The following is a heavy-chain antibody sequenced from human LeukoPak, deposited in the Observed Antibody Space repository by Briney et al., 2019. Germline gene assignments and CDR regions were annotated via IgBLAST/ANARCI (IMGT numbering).Heavy chain of an antibody. CDR1: EFAFSSHW. CDR2: INTDGSEK. V-gene: IGHV3-7*01. Sequence: PGGSLRLSCAASEFAFSSHWMSWVRQAPGKGLEWVALINTDGSEKYYVDSVKGRFTIFRDNAKNSLYLQLNSLRAEDTAVYYCASGAVPPHWGRGTLVTVSS. D-gene: IGHD3-16*01. CDR3: ASGAVPPH. J-gene: IGHJ4*02.